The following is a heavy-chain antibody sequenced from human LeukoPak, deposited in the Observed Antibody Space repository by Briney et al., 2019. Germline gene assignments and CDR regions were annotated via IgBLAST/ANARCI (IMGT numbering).Heavy chain of an antibody. D-gene: IGHD3-22*01. CDR3: ARASGGTMIVDDAFDI. CDR2: IYYSGST. Sequence: SETLSLTCTVSGGSIGSYYWSWIRQPPGKGLEWIGYIYYSGSTNYNPSLKSRVTISVDTSKNQFSLKLSSVTAADTAVYYCARASGGTMIVDDAFDIWGQGTMVTVSS. V-gene: IGHV4-59*08. CDR1: GGSIGSYY. J-gene: IGHJ3*02.